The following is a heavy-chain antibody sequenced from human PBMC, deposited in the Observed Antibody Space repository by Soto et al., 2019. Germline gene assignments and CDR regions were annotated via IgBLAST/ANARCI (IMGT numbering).Heavy chain of an antibody. Sequence: QVQLVESGGGVVQPGRSLRLSCAASGFTFSSYAMHWVRQAPGKGLEWVAVISYDGSNKYYADSVKGRFTISRDNSKNTLYLQMNSLRAEDTSVYYCARDRAELRFAIEPSYYFDCWGQGTLVTVSS. CDR1: GFTFSSYA. CDR2: ISYDGSNK. CDR3: ARDRAELRFAIEPSYYFDC. D-gene: IGHD1-7*01. V-gene: IGHV3-30-3*01. J-gene: IGHJ4*02.